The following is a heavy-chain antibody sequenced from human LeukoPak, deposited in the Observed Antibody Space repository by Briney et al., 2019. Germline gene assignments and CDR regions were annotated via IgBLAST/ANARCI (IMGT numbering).Heavy chain of an antibody. J-gene: IGHJ5*02. CDR2: IYYSGNT. CDR3: AREFFSGDIVVVTAIQHNWFDP. D-gene: IGHD2-21*02. CDR1: GDSISSTTYY. Sequence: SETLSLTCTVSGDSISSTTYYWGWIRQPPGKGLEWIGSIYYSGNTYYNPSLRSRVTISVDTSKSQFSLRLSSVTAADTAVYYCAREFFSGDIVVVTAIQHNWFDPWGQGTLVTVSS. V-gene: IGHV4-39*01.